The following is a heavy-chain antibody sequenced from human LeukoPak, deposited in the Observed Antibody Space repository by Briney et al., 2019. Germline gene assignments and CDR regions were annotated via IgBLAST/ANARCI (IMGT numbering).Heavy chain of an antibody. Sequence: SETLSLTCAVYGGSFSGYYWSWIRQPPGKGLEWIGEINHSGSTNYNPSLKSRVTISVDTSKNQFSLKLSSVTAADTAVYYCARPRIAARPHYFDYWGQGTLVTVSS. CDR3: ARPRIAARPHYFDY. J-gene: IGHJ4*02. CDR2: INHSGST. D-gene: IGHD6-6*01. V-gene: IGHV4-34*01. CDR1: GGSFSGYY.